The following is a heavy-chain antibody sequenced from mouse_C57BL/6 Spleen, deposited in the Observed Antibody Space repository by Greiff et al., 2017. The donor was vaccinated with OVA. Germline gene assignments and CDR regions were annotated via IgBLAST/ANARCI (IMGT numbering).Heavy chain of an antibody. CDR1: GYTFTSYW. D-gene: IGHD2-3*01. CDR3: ARSDGYPYYFDY. Sequence: QVQLKESGAELVKPGASVKMSCKASGYTFTSYWITRVKQRPGQGLEWIGDIYPGSGSTNYNEKFKSKATLTVDTSSSTAYMQLSSLTSEDSAVYYCARSDGYPYYFDYWGQGTTLTVSS. J-gene: IGHJ2*01. CDR2: IYPGSGST. V-gene: IGHV1-55*01.